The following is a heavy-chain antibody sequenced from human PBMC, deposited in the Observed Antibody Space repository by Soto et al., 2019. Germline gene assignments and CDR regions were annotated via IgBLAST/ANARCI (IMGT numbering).Heavy chain of an antibody. CDR3: AKDLGRTYYDYIWGSLSPEGMDV. V-gene: IGHV3-23*01. Sequence: GGSLRLSCAASGFTFSSYAKSWVRQAPGKGLEWVSAISGSGGSTYYADSVKGRFTISRDNSKNTLYLQMNSLRAEDTAVYYCAKDLGRTYYDYIWGSLSPEGMDVWGKGTTVTVPS. CDR2: ISGSGGST. J-gene: IGHJ6*03. D-gene: IGHD3-16*01. CDR1: GFTFSSYA.